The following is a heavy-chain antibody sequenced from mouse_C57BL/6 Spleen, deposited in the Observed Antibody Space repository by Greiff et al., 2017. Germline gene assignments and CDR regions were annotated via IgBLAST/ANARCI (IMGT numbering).Heavy chain of an antibody. CDR2: IDPSDSYT. J-gene: IGHJ2*01. V-gene: IGHV1-69*01. D-gene: IGHD1-1*01. CDR1: GYTFTSYW. Sequence: QVQLQQPGAELVMPGASVKLSCKASGYTFTSYWMHWVKQRPGQGLEWIGEIDPSDSYTNYNHKFKGKSTLTVDKSSSTAYMQLSSLTSEDSAVYYCARRVSGSRPFDYWGQGTTLTVSS. CDR3: ARRVSGSRPFDY.